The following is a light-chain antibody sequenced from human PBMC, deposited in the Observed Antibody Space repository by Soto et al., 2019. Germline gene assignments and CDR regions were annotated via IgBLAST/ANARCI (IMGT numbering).Light chain of an antibody. J-gene: IGKJ3*01. Sequence: EIVMTQSPATLSVSPGEGATLSCRARQSVGNKLAWYQQKPGQPPSLLIYDTSTRAAAVPARFSGSGSGTAFTLTIPGLQSEDFAVYYCQQYYSWPLFGPGTKVEI. CDR2: DTS. CDR3: QQYYSWPL. V-gene: IGKV3-15*01. CDR1: QSVGNK.